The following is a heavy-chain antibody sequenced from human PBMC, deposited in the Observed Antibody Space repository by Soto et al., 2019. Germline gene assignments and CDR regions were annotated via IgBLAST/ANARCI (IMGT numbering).Heavy chain of an antibody. Sequence: SETLSLTCAVYGGSFSGYYWSWIRQPPGKGLEWIGEINHSGSTNYNPSLKSRVTISVDTSKNQFSLKLSSVTAADTAVYYCARYYYYYYGMDVWGQGTTVTVSS. CDR3: ARYYYYYYGMDV. J-gene: IGHJ6*02. CDR1: GGSFSGYY. V-gene: IGHV4-34*01. CDR2: INHSGST.